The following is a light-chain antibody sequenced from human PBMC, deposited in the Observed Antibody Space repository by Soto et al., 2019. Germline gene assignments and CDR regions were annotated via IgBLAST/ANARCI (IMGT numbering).Light chain of an antibody. J-gene: IGKJ5*01. V-gene: IGKV3-20*01. CDR3: QQYGSSRT. Sequence: EILLTQSPGTLSLSPGERATLSFRASQSVSSSYLAWYQQKPGQAPRLLIYGASSRATGIPDRFSGSGSGTDFTLTISRLEPEDFAVYYCQQYGSSRTFGQGTRLEIK. CDR2: GAS. CDR1: QSVSSSY.